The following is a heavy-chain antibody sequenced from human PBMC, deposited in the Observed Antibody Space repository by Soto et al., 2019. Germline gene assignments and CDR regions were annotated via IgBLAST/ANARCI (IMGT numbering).Heavy chain of an antibody. D-gene: IGHD6-19*01. J-gene: IGHJ4*02. Sequence: GSLRLSCEASGFSFRDVWMSWVRQIPGRGLGWVGRVKTTSEGETTNYAAPVMGRFTVSRDDSQNTLYLQMNSLRADDTAVYYCAKDRVSEHNNGWPQGSWGQGTQVTVSS. CDR1: GFSFRDVW. V-gene: IGHV3-15*06. CDR3: AKDRVSEHNNGWPQGS. CDR2: VKTTSEGETT.